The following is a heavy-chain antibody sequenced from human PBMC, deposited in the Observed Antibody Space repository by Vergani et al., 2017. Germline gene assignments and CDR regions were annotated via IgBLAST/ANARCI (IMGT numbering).Heavy chain of an antibody. CDR3: ARESVPGGSYYYYMDV. V-gene: IGHV4-59*01. CDR2: IYYSGST. Sequence: QVQLQESGPGLVKPSETLSLTCTVSGGSISSYYWSWIRQPPGKGLEWIGYIYYSGSTNYNPSLKSRVTISVDTSTNQFSLKLSSVTAADTAVYYCARESVPGGSYYYYMDVWGKGTTVTVSS. CDR1: GGSISSYY. D-gene: IGHD3-16*01. J-gene: IGHJ6*03.